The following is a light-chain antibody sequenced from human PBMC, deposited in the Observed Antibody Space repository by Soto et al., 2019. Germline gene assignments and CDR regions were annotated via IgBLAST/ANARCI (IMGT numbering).Light chain of an antibody. CDR2: GAS. V-gene: IGKV3-15*01. Sequence: EIVMTKSPATLSVSPGERATLSCRASQTLYNNLAWYQQKLGQAPRLLSYGASATATDIPATFSGSGSGTEFTLTISGLQSEDFASYYCQQYSAWPLTFGGGTKVEIK. J-gene: IGKJ4*01. CDR3: QQYSAWPLT. CDR1: QTLYNN.